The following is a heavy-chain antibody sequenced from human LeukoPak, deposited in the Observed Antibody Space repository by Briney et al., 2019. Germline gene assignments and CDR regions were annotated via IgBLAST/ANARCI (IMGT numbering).Heavy chain of an antibody. CDR3: AKDPVVSHRKEGFS. CDR1: GFTFSGYA. CDR2: ISGSGGST. V-gene: IGHV3-23*01. Sequence: LPGGSLRLSCAASGFTFSGYAMSWVRQAPGKGLEWVSAISGSGGSTYYADSVKGRFTISRDNSKNTLYLQMNSLRAEDTAVYYCAKDPVVSHRKEGFSGGQGTLVTVSS. J-gene: IGHJ4*02. D-gene: IGHD2-15*01.